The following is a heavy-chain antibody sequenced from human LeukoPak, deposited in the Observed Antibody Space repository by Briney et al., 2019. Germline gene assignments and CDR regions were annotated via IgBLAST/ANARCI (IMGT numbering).Heavy chain of an antibody. CDR1: GVSINIGSYY. J-gene: IGHJ6*03. CDR3: ARDYDAVYDGVVYYMDV. D-gene: IGHD3-3*01. CDR2: RYYGGNT. V-gene: IGHV4-39*07. Sequence: PSETLSLTCNVSGVSINIGSYYWGWIRQSPGKGLEWIGSRYYGGNTYHKPSLKSRVTMSVDTSKNQFSLKLSSVTAADTAVYYCARDYDAVYDGVVYYMDVWGKGTTVTVSS.